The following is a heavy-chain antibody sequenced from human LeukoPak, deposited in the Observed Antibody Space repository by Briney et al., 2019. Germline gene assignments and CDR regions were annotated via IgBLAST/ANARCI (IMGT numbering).Heavy chain of an antibody. D-gene: IGHD5-18*01. CDR3: ARQWIQLWLSYYYYMDV. J-gene: IGHJ6*03. CDR2: ISGSGGST. Sequence: PGGSLRLSCAASGFTFSSYAMSWVRQAPGKGLEWVSAISGSGGSTYYADSVKGRFTISRDNSKNTLYLQMNSLRAEDTAVYYCARQWIQLWLSYYYYMDVWGKGTTVTVSS. CDR1: GFTFSSYA. V-gene: IGHV3-23*01.